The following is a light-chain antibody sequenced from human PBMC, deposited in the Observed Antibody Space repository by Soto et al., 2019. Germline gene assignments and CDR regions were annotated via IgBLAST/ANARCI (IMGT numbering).Light chain of an antibody. CDR2: DVS. J-gene: IGLJ1*01. Sequence: QSALTQPASVSGSPGQWITISCTGTSSDVGGYNYVSWYQQHPGKAPKLMIYDVSNRPSGVSNRFSGSKSGNTASLTISGLQAEDEADYYCSSYTSSTTRVFGNGTKVTVL. CDR1: SSDVGGYNY. CDR3: SSYTSSTTRV. V-gene: IGLV2-14*01.